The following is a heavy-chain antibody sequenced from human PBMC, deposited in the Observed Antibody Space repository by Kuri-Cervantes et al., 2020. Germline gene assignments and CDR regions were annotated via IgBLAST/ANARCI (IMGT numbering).Heavy chain of an antibody. J-gene: IGHJ3*02. CDR1: GGSISRYY. V-gene: IGHV4-4*07. CDR3: ARLVVAEGLLDI. Sequence: SETLSLTCTVSGGSISRYYWSWIRQSAGKGLEWIGRVYTSGSTNYNPSLKSRVTISVDTSKNQFSLKLSSVTAADTAVYYCARLVVAEGLLDIWGQGTMVTVSS. CDR2: VYTSGST. D-gene: IGHD3-22*01.